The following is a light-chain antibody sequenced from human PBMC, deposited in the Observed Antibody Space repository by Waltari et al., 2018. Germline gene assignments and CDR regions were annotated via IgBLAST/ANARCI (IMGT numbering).Light chain of an antibody. CDR2: ENK. V-gene: IGLV1-40*01. CDR1: SSNIGGYY. Sequence: QSVLTQPPSVSGAPGQRVTISCTGSSSNIGGYYVHWYQQLPGTAPKLLIYENKNRPSGVADRCSGSQSGSSASQTITGLQSEDEADYYCQSYDSSLSAWVFGGGTRLTVL. CDR3: QSYDSSLSAWV. J-gene: IGLJ2*01.